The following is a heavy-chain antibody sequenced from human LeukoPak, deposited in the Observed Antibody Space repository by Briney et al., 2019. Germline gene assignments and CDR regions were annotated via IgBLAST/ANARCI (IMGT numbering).Heavy chain of an antibody. CDR1: GGSISSGGYY. CDR3: ARVPPGYSSSWYSFFDY. Sequence: KTSETLSLTCTVSGGSISSGGYYWSWIRQHPGKGLEWIGYIYYSGSTYYNPSLKSRVTISVDTSKNQFSLKLSSVTAADTAVYYCARVPPGYSSSWYSFFDYWGQGTLVTVSS. D-gene: IGHD6-13*01. V-gene: IGHV4-31*03. J-gene: IGHJ4*02. CDR2: IYYSGST.